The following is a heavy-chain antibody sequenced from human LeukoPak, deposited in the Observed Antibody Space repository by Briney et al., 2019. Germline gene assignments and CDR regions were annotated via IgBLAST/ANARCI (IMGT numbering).Heavy chain of an antibody. CDR1: GVSISSYY. CDR2: LYDSGST. Sequence: SETLSLTCTISGVSISSYYWSWIRQPPGKGLEWIGFLYDSGSTNYNPSLKSRVTISADTSKNQFSLKLTSVSAADTAVYYCARAVLSTKLENWFDSWGQGTLVTVSS. J-gene: IGHJ5*01. CDR3: ARAVLSTKLENWFDS. D-gene: IGHD2/OR15-2a*01. V-gene: IGHV4-59*01.